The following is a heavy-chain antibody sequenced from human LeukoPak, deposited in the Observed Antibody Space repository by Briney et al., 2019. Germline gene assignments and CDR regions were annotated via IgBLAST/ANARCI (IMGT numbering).Heavy chain of an antibody. Sequence: PSQTLSLTCTVSGGSISSGGYYWSWIRQHPGKGLEWIGYIYYSGSTYYNPSLNSRVTISVDTSKNQFSLKLSSVTAADTAVYYCARETYDSYYYYGMDVWGQGTTVTVSS. J-gene: IGHJ6*02. CDR3: ARETYDSYYYYGMDV. D-gene: IGHD5-12*01. CDR1: GGSISSGGYY. CDR2: IYYSGST. V-gene: IGHV4-31*03.